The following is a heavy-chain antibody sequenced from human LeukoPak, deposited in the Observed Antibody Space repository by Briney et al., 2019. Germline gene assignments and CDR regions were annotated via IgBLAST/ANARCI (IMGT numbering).Heavy chain of an antibody. V-gene: IGHV1-46*01. CDR2: ISPSGGST. CDR1: GYTFTSYY. J-gene: IGHJ4*02. CDR3: ARAAMTTVTLMVW. Sequence: VASVKVSCKASGYTFTSYYMHWVRQAPGQGLEWMGIISPSGGSTSHAQKFQGRVTMTRDTSTSTVYMELSSLRSEDTAVYYCARAAMTTVTLMVWWGQGTLVTVSS. D-gene: IGHD4-17*01.